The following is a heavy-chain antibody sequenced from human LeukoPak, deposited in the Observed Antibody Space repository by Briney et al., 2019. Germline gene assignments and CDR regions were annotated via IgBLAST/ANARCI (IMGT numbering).Heavy chain of an antibody. Sequence: PSETLSLTCTVSGGSISNSYWSWIRQPPGKGLEWIGFFHDSESTNYNPSLKRRVSISLDTSKNQVSLWLSSVTAADTAVYYCARGDASGRPGIGFDFWGQGTPVTVSS. CDR3: ARGDASGRPGIGFDF. V-gene: IGHV4-59*01. CDR2: FHDSEST. J-gene: IGHJ4*02. CDR1: GGSISNSY. D-gene: IGHD1-26*01.